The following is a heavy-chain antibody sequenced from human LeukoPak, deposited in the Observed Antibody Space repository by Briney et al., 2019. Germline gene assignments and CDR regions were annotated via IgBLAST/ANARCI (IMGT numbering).Heavy chain of an antibody. CDR3: ASFLYYDSSGYYYLYAFDI. V-gene: IGHV4-31*03. CDR2: IYYSGST. CDR1: GGSIGSGGYY. Sequence: SETLSLTCTVSGGSIGSGGYYWSWIRQHPGKGLEWIGYIYYSGSTYYNPSLKSRVTISVDTSKNQFSLKLSSVTAAGTAVYYCASFLYYDSSGYYYLYAFDIWGQGTMVTVSS. D-gene: IGHD3-22*01. J-gene: IGHJ3*02.